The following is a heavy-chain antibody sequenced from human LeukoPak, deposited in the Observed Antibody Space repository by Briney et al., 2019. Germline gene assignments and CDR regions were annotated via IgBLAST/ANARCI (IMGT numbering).Heavy chain of an antibody. CDR3: ARGKGRIAALGRGIDY. CDR1: GFTVSSNY. CDR2: ISSSGSTI. J-gene: IGHJ4*02. V-gene: IGHV3-11*01. Sequence: GGSLRLSCAVSGFTVSSNYMSWVRQAPGKGLEWVSYISSSGSTIYYADSVKGRFTISRDNAKNSLYLQMNSLRAEDTAVYYCARGKGRIAALGRGIDYWGQGTLVTVSS. D-gene: IGHD6-6*01.